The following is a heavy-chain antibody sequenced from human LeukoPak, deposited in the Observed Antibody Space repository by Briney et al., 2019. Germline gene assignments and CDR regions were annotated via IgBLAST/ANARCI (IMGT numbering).Heavy chain of an antibody. Sequence: ASVKVSCKASGYSFSDHYIHWVRQAPGQGLEWMGWMNPNSGNTGYAQKFQGRVTITRNTAISTTYMELSSLRSEDTAVYYCARSLAGYFDWLLPKFYYYYYMDVWGKGTTVTVSS. D-gene: IGHD3-9*01. CDR3: ARSLAGYFDWLLPKFYYYYYMDV. V-gene: IGHV1-8*03. CDR2: MNPNSGNT. CDR1: GYSFSDHY. J-gene: IGHJ6*03.